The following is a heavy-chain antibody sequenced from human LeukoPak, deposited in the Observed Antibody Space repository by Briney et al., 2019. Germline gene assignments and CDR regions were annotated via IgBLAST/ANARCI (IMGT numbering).Heavy chain of an antibody. Sequence: GASVKVSCKASGYIFTNNAMNWVRQAPAQGLEWMGWINTNTRNPTHAQGFTGRFVFSLDTSVSTAYLQISSLKAEDTAVYYCARIRAPSSFGQRESDYWGQGTLVTVSS. V-gene: IGHV7-4-1*02. CDR2: INTNTRNP. CDR3: ARIRAPSSFGQRESDY. J-gene: IGHJ4*02. CDR1: GYIFTNNA. D-gene: IGHD3-3*02.